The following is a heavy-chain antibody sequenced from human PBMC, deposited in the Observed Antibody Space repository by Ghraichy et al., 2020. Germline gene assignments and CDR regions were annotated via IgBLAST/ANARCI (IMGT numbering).Heavy chain of an antibody. J-gene: IGHJ5*02. V-gene: IGHV1-2*04. CDR3: ARFGCSSTSCWFDP. Sequence: ASVKVSCKASGYTFTGYYMHWVRQAPGQGLEWMGWINPNSGGTNYAQKFQGWVTMTRDTSISTAYMELSRLRSDDTAVYYCARFGCSSTSCWFDPWGQGTLVTVSS. CDR2: INPNSGGT. CDR1: GYTFTGYY. D-gene: IGHD2-2*01.